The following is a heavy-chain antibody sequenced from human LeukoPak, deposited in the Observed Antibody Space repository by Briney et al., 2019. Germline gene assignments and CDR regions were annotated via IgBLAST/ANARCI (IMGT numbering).Heavy chain of an antibody. D-gene: IGHD2-2*01. CDR1: GFTFSSYG. V-gene: IGHV3-30*02. CDR2: IRYDGSNK. Sequence: GGSLRLSCAASGFTFSSYGMHWVRQAPGKGLEWVAFIRYDGSNKYYADSVKGRFTISRDNSKNTLYLQMNSLRAEDTAVYYCAKDWVYCSSTSCKGGLYYYYYYGMDVWGQGTTVTVSS. CDR3: AKDWVYCSSTSCKGGLYYYYYYGMDV. J-gene: IGHJ6*02.